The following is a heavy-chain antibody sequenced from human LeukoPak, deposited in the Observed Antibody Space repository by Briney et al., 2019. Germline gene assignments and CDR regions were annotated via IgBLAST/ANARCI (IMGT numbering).Heavy chain of an antibody. Sequence: GGSLRLSCAASGFTFSSYAMSWVRQAPGKGLEWVSAISGSGGSTYYADSVKGRFTISRDNSKNTLYLQMSSLRAEDTAIYYCAKYGPQDSGSSHFDYWGQGALVTVSS. V-gene: IGHV3-23*01. CDR2: ISGSGGST. D-gene: IGHD1-26*01. J-gene: IGHJ4*02. CDR1: GFTFSSYA. CDR3: AKYGPQDSGSSHFDY.